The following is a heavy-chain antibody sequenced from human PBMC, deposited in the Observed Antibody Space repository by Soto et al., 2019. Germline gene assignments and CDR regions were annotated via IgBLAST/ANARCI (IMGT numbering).Heavy chain of an antibody. J-gene: IGHJ6*03. CDR3: ANGLMIFGVGITASDYMDV. CDR1: GFTFSSYA. D-gene: IGHD3-3*01. CDR2: ISGSGGNT. Sequence: EVQLLESGGGLVQPGGSLRLSCAASGFTFSSYAMTWVRQAPVKGLEWVSSISGSGGNTHYADSMKGRFTISRDNSKNRLYLQMNSLRADDTAVYYCANGLMIFGVGITASDYMDVWGNGTTVTVSS. V-gene: IGHV3-23*01.